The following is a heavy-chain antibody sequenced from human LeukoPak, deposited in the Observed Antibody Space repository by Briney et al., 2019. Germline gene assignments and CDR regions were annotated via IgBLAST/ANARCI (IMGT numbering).Heavy chain of an antibody. D-gene: IGHD3-10*01. CDR3: ARGGSSRGDRFDY. Sequence: SVKVSCKASGGTFSSYAISWVRQAPGQGLEWMGRIIPIFGTANYAQKFQGRVTITTDESTGTAYMELSSLRSEDTAVYYCARGGSSRGDRFDYWGQGTLVTVSS. J-gene: IGHJ4*02. CDR2: IIPIFGTA. V-gene: IGHV1-69*05. CDR1: GGTFSSYA.